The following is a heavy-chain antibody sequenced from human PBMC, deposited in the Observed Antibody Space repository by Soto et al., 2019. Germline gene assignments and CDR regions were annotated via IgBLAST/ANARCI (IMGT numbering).Heavy chain of an antibody. CDR3: ARVRVMLGYYYYYGMDV. Sequence: SETLSLTCAVSGYSISSGYHWGWIRQPPGKGLEWLGSVHHSGSTYYNPSLKSRLTISVDKSKNQFSLKLSSVTAADTAVYYCARVRVMLGYYYYYGMDVWGQGTTVTVSS. CDR2: VHHSGST. D-gene: IGHD2-21*01. CDR1: GYSISSGYH. J-gene: IGHJ6*02. V-gene: IGHV4-38-2*01.